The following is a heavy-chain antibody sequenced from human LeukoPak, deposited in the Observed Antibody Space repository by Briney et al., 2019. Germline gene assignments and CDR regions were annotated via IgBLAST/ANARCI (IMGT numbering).Heavy chain of an antibody. D-gene: IGHD6-13*01. J-gene: IGHJ4*02. Sequence: SETLSLTCTVSGGSISSYYWSWIRQPPGKGLEWIGYIYYSGSTNYNPSLKSRVTTSVDTSKNQFSLNLSSVTAADTAVYYCARDYSSSWYYFDYWGQGTLVTVSS. CDR2: IYYSGST. V-gene: IGHV4-59*01. CDR3: ARDYSSSWYYFDY. CDR1: GGSISSYY.